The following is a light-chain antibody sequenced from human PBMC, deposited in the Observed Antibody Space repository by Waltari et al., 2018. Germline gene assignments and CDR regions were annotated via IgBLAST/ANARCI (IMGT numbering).Light chain of an antibody. Sequence: SPGQSITISCTGTSSDIGGYNYVSWYQQVPGKAPRLIIYDVSYRPSGVSSRFSGSKSGNTASLTISGLQAGDEADYFCSSYIDSTTLELFGGGTSLTVL. CDR3: SSYIDSTTLEL. CDR1: SSDIGGYNY. CDR2: DVS. J-gene: IGLJ2*01. V-gene: IGLV2-14*03.